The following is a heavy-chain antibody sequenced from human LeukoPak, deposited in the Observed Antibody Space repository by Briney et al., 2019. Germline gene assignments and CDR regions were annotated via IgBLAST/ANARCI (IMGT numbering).Heavy chain of an antibody. V-gene: IGHV5-51*01. D-gene: IGHD5-12*01. Sequence: PGEYLKISCKGSGYSFPNYWIGWVRQLPGKGLEWLGILYPGDSDTRYSPSFQGQVTISADKSISTAYLQWSSLKASDTAMYYCASRLRERFDSWGQGTLVTVSS. CDR1: GYSFPNYW. CDR3: ASRLRERFDS. CDR2: LYPGDSDT. J-gene: IGHJ4*02.